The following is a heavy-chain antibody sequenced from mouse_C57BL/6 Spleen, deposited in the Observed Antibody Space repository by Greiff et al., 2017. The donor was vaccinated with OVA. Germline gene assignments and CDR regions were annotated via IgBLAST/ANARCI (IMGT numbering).Heavy chain of an antibody. CDR3: ARIYYGSSFDY. D-gene: IGHD1-1*01. Sequence: DVKLVESGPGLVKPSQSLSLTCSVTGYSITSGYYWNWIRQFPGNKLEWMGYISYDGSNNYNPSLKNRISITRDTSKNQFFLKLNSVTTEDTATYYCARIYYGSSFDYWGQGTTLTVSS. CDR1: GYSITSGYY. CDR2: ISYDGSN. V-gene: IGHV3-6*01. J-gene: IGHJ2*01.